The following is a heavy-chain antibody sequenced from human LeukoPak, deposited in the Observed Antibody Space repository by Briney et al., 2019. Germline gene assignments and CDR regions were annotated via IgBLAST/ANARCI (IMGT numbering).Heavy chain of an antibody. CDR3: ATWAGRYYYYGMDV. J-gene: IGHJ6*02. Sequence: SGTLSLTCAVYGGSFSGYYWSWIRQPPGKGLEWIGEINHSGSTNYNPSLKSRVTISVDTSKNQFSLKLSSVTAADTAVYYCATWAGRYYYYGMDVWGQGTTVTVSS. D-gene: IGHD6-19*01. CDR2: INHSGST. CDR1: GGSFSGYY. V-gene: IGHV4-34*01.